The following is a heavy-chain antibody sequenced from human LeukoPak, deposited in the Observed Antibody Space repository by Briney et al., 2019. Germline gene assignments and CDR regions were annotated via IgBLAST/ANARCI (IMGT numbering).Heavy chain of an antibody. J-gene: IGHJ4*02. CDR1: GFTFSSYG. Sequence: PGGSLRLSCAASGFTFSSYGMHWVRQAPGKGLEWVALIRYDGSNKYYADSVKGRFTISRDNSKNTLYLQMNSLRAEDTAVYYCAKDRIGFGELLFARGYYFDYWGQGTLFTVSS. V-gene: IGHV3-30*02. CDR2: IRYDGSNK. CDR3: AKDRIGFGELLFARGYYFDY. D-gene: IGHD3-10*01.